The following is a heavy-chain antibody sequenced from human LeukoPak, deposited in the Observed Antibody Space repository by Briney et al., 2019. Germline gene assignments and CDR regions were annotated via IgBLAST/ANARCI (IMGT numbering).Heavy chain of an antibody. CDR1: EFTVSSNC. CDR3: ARDGILYYAFDI. CDR2: ISSSSSYI. D-gene: IGHD2-8*01. J-gene: IGHJ3*02. V-gene: IGHV3-21*04. Sequence: GGSLRLSCAASEFTVSSNCITWLRPAPGKELAGGSSISSSSSYIYYADSVKGPFTNSRDNAKNSLYLQMNSPRAEDTALYYCARDGILYYAFDIWGQGTMVTVSS.